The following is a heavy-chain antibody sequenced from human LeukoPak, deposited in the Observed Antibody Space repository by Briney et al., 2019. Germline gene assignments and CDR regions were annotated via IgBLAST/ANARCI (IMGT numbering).Heavy chain of an antibody. J-gene: IGHJ1*01. CDR1: GYTFTSYG. V-gene: IGHV1-18*01. CDR2: ISAYNGNT. D-gene: IGHD6-19*01. Sequence: ASVKVSCKASGYTFTSYGISWVRQAPGQGLEWMGWISAYNGNTNYAQKLQGRVTMTTDTSTSTAYMELRSLRSDDTAVYYCARDRRRVAVAPEYFQHWGQGTLVTVSS. CDR3: ARDRRRVAVAPEYFQH.